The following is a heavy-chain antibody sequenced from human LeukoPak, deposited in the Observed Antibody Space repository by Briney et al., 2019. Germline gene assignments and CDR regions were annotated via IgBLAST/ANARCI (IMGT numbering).Heavy chain of an antibody. D-gene: IGHD6-6*01. V-gene: IGHV3-53*01. CDR3: AREAVAARTSYYFDY. CDR1: GFTVSSNY. Sequence: QPGGSLRLSCAASGFTVSSNYMSWVRQAPGKGLEWVSVIYSGGSTYYADSVKGRFTISRDNSKNTLYLQMNSLRAEDTAVNYCAREAVAARTSYYFDYWGQGTLVTVSS. J-gene: IGHJ4*02. CDR2: IYSGGST.